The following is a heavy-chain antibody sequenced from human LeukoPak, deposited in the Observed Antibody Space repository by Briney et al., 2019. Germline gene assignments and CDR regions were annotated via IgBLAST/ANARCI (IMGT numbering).Heavy chain of an antibody. CDR2: IRYDGSNK. Sequence: GGSLRLSCAASGFTFSSYGMHWVRQAPGKGLEWVAFIRYDGSNKYYADSVKGRFTISRDNSKNTLYLQMNSLRAEDTAVYYCAMTTTVVPFDWFDPWGQGTLVTVSS. D-gene: IGHD4-23*01. CDR3: AMTTTVVPFDWFDP. CDR1: GFTFSSYG. J-gene: IGHJ5*02. V-gene: IGHV3-30*02.